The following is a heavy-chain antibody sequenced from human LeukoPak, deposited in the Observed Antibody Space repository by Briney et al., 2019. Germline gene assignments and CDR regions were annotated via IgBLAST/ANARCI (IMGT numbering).Heavy chain of an antibody. J-gene: IGHJ4*02. CDR2: IKADGSGK. V-gene: IGHV3-7*01. CDR3: ARDVTNNLGFTDY. Sequence: GGSLRLSCVASGFTFSSSWMTWVRQAPGMGLERVANIKADGSGKYYVDSVKGRFTISRDNAKNSLYLQMNSLRAEDTAVYYCARDVTNNLGFTDYWGQGTLVTVSS. D-gene: IGHD1-14*01. CDR1: GFTFSSSW.